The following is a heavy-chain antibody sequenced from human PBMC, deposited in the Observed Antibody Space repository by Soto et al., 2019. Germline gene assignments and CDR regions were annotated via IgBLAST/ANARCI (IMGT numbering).Heavy chain of an antibody. J-gene: IGHJ4*02. D-gene: IGHD6-13*01. CDR2: INHSGST. Sequence: PSETLSLTCAVYGGSFSGYYWSLIRQPPGKGLEWIGEINHSGSTNYNPSLKSRVTISVDTSKNQFSLKLSSVTAADTAVYYCARVPPRYSKTYDYWGQGTLVTVSS. CDR3: ARVPPRYSKTYDY. V-gene: IGHV4-34*01. CDR1: GGSFSGYY.